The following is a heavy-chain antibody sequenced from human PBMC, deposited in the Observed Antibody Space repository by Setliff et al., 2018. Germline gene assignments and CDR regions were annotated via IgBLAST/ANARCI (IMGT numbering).Heavy chain of an antibody. J-gene: IGHJ6*03. CDR3: ATRKSSGRLYYMDV. D-gene: IGHD1-26*01. CDR1: GGSSSSHY. CDR2: IHYSGTT. Sequence: SETLSLTCTVSGGSSSSHYWSWIRQPPGKGLEWIGYIHYSGTTNYNPSLKSRVTLSLDTAKNQFSLELRAVTAADTALYYCATRKSSGRLYYMDVWGKGTTVTVSS. V-gene: IGHV4-59*11.